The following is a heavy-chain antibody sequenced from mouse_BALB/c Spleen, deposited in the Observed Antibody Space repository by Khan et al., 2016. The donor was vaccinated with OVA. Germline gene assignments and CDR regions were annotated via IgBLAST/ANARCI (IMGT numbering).Heavy chain of an antibody. CDR1: GYTFTNYG. Sequence: QIQLVQSGPELKKPGETVKISCKASGYTFTNYGMNWAKQAPGKGLKWMGWINTYTGEPTYADDFKGRFAFSLETSASTAYLQINNLKNEDTATYFCARVGHSGTMDYWGQGTSVTGSS. CDR2: INTYTGEP. CDR3: ARVGHSGTMDY. V-gene: IGHV9-3-1*01. D-gene: IGHD3-1*01. J-gene: IGHJ4*01.